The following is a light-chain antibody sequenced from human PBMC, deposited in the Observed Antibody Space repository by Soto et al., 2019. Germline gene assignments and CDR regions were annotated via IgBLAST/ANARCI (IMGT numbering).Light chain of an antibody. V-gene: IGKV1-33*01. CDR3: QQYDNLPLT. J-gene: IGKJ4*01. CDR1: QDISND. Sequence: DIQMAQSPSSLSASVGDRVTITCQASQDISNDLNWYQQKPGKAPKLLIYDASNLETGVPSRFSASGSGTDFTFTISSLQPEDIATYYCQQYDNLPLTLGGGTQVEIK. CDR2: DAS.